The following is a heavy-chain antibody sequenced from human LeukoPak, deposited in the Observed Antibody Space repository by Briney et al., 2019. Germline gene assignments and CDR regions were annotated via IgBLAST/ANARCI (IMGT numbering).Heavy chain of an antibody. Sequence: SETLSLTCAVYGGSFSGYNWSWIRQPPGKGLEWIGEINHSGSTNYNPSLKSRVTISVDTSKNQFSLKLSSVTAADTAVYYCATYSSGYQRNDYWGQGTLVTVSS. CDR2: INHSGST. D-gene: IGHD3-22*01. V-gene: IGHV4-34*01. CDR3: ATYSSGYQRNDY. J-gene: IGHJ4*02. CDR1: GGSFSGYN.